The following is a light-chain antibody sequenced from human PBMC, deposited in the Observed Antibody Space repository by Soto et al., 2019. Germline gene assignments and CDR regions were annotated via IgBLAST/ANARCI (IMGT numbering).Light chain of an antibody. J-gene: IGKJ4*01. CDR3: QQYNDWPPA. CDR1: QSVSSN. V-gene: IGKV3-15*01. CDR2: GTS. Sequence: ETVMTQSPATLSVSPGERATLSCRASQSVSSNLAWYQQKPGQAPRLLIYGTSTRDTGIPARFSGSGSGTEFTLTISSLQSEDFAVYYCQQYNDWPPAFGGGTKVEIK.